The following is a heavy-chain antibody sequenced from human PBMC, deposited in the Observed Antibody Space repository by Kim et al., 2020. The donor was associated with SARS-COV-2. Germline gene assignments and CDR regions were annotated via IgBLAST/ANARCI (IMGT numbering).Heavy chain of an antibody. CDR1: GFSFSDSA. J-gene: IGHJ3*02. CDR2: IRSKANSYAK. D-gene: IGHD1-7*01. V-gene: IGHV3-73*01. CDR3: TRVTGTTLAFGDACAI. Sequence: GGSLRLSCAASGFSFSDSAMHWVRQAYGKGLEWVGRIRSKANSYAKTYAASVKGRFTISRDASKTAAYLQMNSLNTEDTAVYDCTRVTGTTLAFGDACAIWGQGTMVTVSS.